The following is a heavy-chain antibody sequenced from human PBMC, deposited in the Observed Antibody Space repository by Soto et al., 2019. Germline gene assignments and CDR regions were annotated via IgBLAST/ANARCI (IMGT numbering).Heavy chain of an antibody. J-gene: IGHJ4*02. CDR3: ARQIYDSDTGPNFQYYFDS. V-gene: IGHV5-10-1*01. CDR2: IDPSDSQT. D-gene: IGHD3-22*01. CDR1: GYSFAGYW. Sequence: GESLKISCKGSGYSFAGYWITWVRQKPGKGLECMGRIDPSDSQTYYSPSFRGHVTISVTKSITTVFLQWSSLRASDTAMYYCARQIYDSDTGPNFQYYFDSWGQGTPVTVSS.